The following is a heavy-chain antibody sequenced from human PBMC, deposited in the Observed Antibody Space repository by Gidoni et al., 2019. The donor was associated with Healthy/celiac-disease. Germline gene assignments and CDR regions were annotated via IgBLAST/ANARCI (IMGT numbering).Heavy chain of an antibody. D-gene: IGHD6-6*01. CDR2: IYYSGST. Sequence: QVQLQESGPGLVKPSETLSLTCTVPGGSISSSYWSWIRQPPGKGLERIGYIYYSGSTNYNPSLKRRVTISVDTSKNQFSLKLSSVTAADTAVYYCARIKRVRSSSSYYYYYGMDVWGQGTTVTVSS. CDR3: ARIKRVRSSSSYYYYYGMDV. CDR1: GGSISSSY. J-gene: IGHJ6*02. V-gene: IGHV4-59*01.